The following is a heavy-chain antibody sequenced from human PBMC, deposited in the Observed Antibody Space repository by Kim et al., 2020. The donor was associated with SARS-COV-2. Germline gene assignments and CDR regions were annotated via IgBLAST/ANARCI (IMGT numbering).Heavy chain of an antibody. CDR1: GGSISSYY. D-gene: IGHD6-19*01. CDR3: ARAAVAGISDY. J-gene: IGHJ4*02. V-gene: IGHV4-59*13. Sequence: SETLSLTCTVSGGSISSYYWSWIRQPPGKGLEWIGYIYYSGSTNYNPSLKSRVTISVDTSKNQFSLKLSSVTAADTAVYYCARAAVAGISDYWGQGTLVTVSS. CDR2: IYYSGST.